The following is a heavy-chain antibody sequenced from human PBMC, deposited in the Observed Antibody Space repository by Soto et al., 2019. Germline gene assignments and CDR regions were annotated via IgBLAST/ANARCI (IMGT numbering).Heavy chain of an antibody. Sequence: DVQLAESGGGLVQPGGSLRLSCAASGFTFSDHYMDWVRQAPGKGLEWVGRSRDKVHSHTTEYAASVKGPFTISRGDSENSLYLQMNSLKTEDTAVYYCARGVVSTGYFDYWGQGTLVTVSS. V-gene: IGHV3-72*01. CDR2: SRDKVHSHTT. J-gene: IGHJ4*02. D-gene: IGHD5-12*01. CDR1: GFTFSDHY. CDR3: ARGVVSTGYFDY.